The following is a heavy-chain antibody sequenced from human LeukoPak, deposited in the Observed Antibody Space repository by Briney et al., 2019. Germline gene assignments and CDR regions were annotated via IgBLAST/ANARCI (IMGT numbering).Heavy chain of an antibody. CDR2: IYHSGST. Sequence: SETLSLTCAVSGGSISIGGYSWSWIRQPPGKGLEWIGYIYHSGSTYYNPPLKSRVTIPVDRSKNQFSLKLSSVTAADTAVYYCARGQTAMGPYFDYWGQGTPVTVSS. J-gene: IGHJ4*02. CDR3: ARGQTAMGPYFDY. CDR1: GGSISIGGYS. D-gene: IGHD5-18*01. V-gene: IGHV4-30-2*01.